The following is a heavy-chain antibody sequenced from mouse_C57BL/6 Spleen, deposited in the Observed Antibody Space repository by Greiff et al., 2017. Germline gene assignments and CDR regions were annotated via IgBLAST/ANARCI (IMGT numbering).Heavy chain of an antibody. J-gene: IGHJ4*01. V-gene: IGHV1-82*01. CDR2: IYPGDGDT. CDR1: GYAFSSSW. CDR3: ARGYYGSSNYYAMDY. D-gene: IGHD1-1*01. Sequence: QVQLQQSGPELVKPGASVKISCKASGYAFSSSWMTWVKQRPGKGLEWIGRIYPGDGDTNYNGKFKGKATLTADKSSSTAYMQLSSLTSEDSAVYFCARGYYGSSNYYAMDYWGQGTSVTVSS.